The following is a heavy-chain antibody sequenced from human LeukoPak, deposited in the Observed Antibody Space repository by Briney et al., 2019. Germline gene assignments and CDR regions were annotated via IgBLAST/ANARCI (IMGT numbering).Heavy chain of an antibody. J-gene: IGHJ4*02. Sequence: ASVKVSCKASGYTFTSYGISWVRQAPGQGLEWVGWISAYNGNTNYAQKLQGRVTMTTDTSTSTAYMELRSLRSDDTAVYYCARVEETDSSSWYRGAYYFDYWGQGTLVTVSS. D-gene: IGHD6-13*01. CDR1: GYTFTSYG. V-gene: IGHV1-18*01. CDR3: ARVEETDSSSWYRGAYYFDY. CDR2: ISAYNGNT.